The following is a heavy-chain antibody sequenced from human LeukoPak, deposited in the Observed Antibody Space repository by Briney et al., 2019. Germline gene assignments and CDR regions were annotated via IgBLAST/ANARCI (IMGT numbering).Heavy chain of an antibody. J-gene: IGHJ4*02. D-gene: IGHD1-26*01. CDR2: ISYDGSNK. V-gene: IGHV3-30-3*01. CDR1: GFTFSSYA. Sequence: GRSLRLSCAASGFTFSSYAMHWVRQAPGKGLEWVAVISYDGSNKYYADSVKGRFTISRDNSKNTLYLQMNSLRAEDTAVYYCARAGEWELLEGSVGYFDYWGQGTLVTVSS. CDR3: ARAGEWELLEGSVGYFDY.